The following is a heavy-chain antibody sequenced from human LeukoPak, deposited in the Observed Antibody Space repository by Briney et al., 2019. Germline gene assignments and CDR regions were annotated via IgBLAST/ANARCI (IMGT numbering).Heavy chain of an antibody. V-gene: IGHV3-7*01. J-gene: IGHJ6*04. CDR3: AAFVGTVSGSYTVPGGLLV. CDR2: ISPDGSES. CDR1: EFEPTYFW. Sequence: TGGSLRLSCVALEFEPTYFWMTWVRRAPGKGLEGVANISPDGSESFYLDSVRGRFTISRDNAKNSLYLQMNSLRAEDTAVYYCAAFVGTVSGSYTVPGGLLVWGKGTTVSVSS. D-gene: IGHD3-16*02.